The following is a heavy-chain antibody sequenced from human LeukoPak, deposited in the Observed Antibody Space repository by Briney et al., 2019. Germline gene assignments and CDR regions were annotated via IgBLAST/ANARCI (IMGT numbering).Heavy chain of an antibody. D-gene: IGHD2-15*01. CDR1: GFTVSSNY. V-gene: IGHV3-53*01. Sequence: PGGSLRLSCAASGFTVSSNYMSWVRQAPGKGLEWVSVIYSGGSTYYADSVKGRFTISRDNSKNTLYLQMNSLRAEDTAVYYCARESCSGGSCYSSYWYFDLWGRGTLVTVSS. CDR2: IYSGGST. J-gene: IGHJ2*01. CDR3: ARESCSGGSCYSSYWYFDL.